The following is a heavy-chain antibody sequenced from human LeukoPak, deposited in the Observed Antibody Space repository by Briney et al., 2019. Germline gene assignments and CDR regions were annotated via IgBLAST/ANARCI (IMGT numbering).Heavy chain of an antibody. CDR2: IYPGDSDT. J-gene: IGHJ4*02. CDR1: GYSFTSYW. Sequence: GESLKISCKGSGYSFTSYWIGWVRQMPGKGLEWMGIIYPGDSDTRYSPSFQGQVTISADKSISTAYLQWSSLKASDTAMYYCARHLYCCSTSCFPGGDYWGQGTLVTVSS. CDR3: ARHLYCCSTSCFPGGDY. V-gene: IGHV5-51*01. D-gene: IGHD2-2*01.